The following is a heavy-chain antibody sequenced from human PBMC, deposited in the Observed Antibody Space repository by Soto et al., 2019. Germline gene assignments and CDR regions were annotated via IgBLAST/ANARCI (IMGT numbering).Heavy chain of an antibody. V-gene: IGHV4-34*01. Sequence: QVRLYQWGVGLLKPSETLSLTCTLSGGSLSGFYWSWIRQPPGKGLEWIGEIKDGGNAKYNPTLKSRVTISMDTSKNQFSLDLPSVTAADTAVYFWSSGRNWGQGTLVTVSS. J-gene: IGHJ4*02. CDR2: IKDGGNA. CDR1: GGSLSGFY. CDR3: SSGRN.